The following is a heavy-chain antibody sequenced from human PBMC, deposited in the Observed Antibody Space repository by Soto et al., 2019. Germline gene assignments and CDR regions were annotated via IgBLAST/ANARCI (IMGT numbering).Heavy chain of an antibody. Sequence: SVKLSCKASGGTFSSYTISWVRQAPGQGLEWMGRIIPILGIANYAQKFQGRVTITADKSTSTAYMELSSLRSEDTAVYYCARVWYSSSWYVDYWGQGTLVTVSS. D-gene: IGHD6-13*01. CDR1: GGTFSSYT. CDR3: ARVWYSSSWYVDY. J-gene: IGHJ4*02. V-gene: IGHV1-69*02. CDR2: IIPILGIA.